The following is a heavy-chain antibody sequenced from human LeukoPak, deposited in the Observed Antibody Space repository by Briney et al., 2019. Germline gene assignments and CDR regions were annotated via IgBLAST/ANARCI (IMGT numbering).Heavy chain of an antibody. D-gene: IGHD7-27*01. J-gene: IGHJ5*02. Sequence: GGSLRLSCAASGFTFSSYAMSWVRQAPGKGLEWVANIKQNGSEKYYVDSVKGRFTISRDNAKNSLYLQMNSLRAEDTAVYYCAREGDWGWFDPWGQGTLVTVSS. CDR1: GFTFSSYA. V-gene: IGHV3-7*01. CDR2: IKQNGSEK. CDR3: AREGDWGWFDP.